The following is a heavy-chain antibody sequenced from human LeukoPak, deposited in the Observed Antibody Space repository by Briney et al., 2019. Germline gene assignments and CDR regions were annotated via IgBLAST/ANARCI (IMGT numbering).Heavy chain of an antibody. CDR3: AKGSSSGDYGGYYFDY. J-gene: IGHJ4*02. D-gene: IGHD4-17*01. CDR1: GFTFSTYA. V-gene: IGHV3-23*01. Sequence: GGSLRLSCVASGFTFSTYALTWVRQAPGKGLGWVSAVSGDGGSTYYADSVGGRFTISRANSRNTLYLQMNSLKAEDTAVYYCAKGSSSGDYGGYYFDYWGQGTLVTVSS. CDR2: VSGDGGST.